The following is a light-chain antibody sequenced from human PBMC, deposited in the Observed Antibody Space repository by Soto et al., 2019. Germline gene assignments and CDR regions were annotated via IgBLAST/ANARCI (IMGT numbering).Light chain of an antibody. CDR1: QSISTQ. J-gene: IGKJ1*01. V-gene: IGKV1-5*03. Sequence: DTQMTQSPSALSASVGDRVTIICRASQSISTQLAWYQQKPGMAPKLLIYKASTLKSGVPSRFSGSGSGTEFTLTISSLQPDDFATYYCQHYNSYSEAFGQGTKVDIK. CDR2: KAS. CDR3: QHYNSYSEA.